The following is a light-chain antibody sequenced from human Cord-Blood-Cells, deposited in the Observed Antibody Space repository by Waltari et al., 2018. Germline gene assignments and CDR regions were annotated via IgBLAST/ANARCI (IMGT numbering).Light chain of an antibody. CDR3: CSYAGSSTWV. Sequence: SALPSPPSVSGSPGRSIPIPSLGPAGKVGGLNLSPGYKRHPGKAPKLMIYEGSKRPSGVSNRVSGSKSGNTASLTISGLQAEDEADYYCCSYAGSSTWVFGGGTKLTVL. CDR1: AGKVGGLNL. J-gene: IGLJ3*02. V-gene: IGLV2-23*01. CDR2: EGS.